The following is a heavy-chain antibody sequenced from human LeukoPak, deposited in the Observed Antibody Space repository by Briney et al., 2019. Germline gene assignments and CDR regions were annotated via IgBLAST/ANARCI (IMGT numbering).Heavy chain of an antibody. J-gene: IGHJ4*02. V-gene: IGHV4-59*01. CDR3: AGIAVSGQPPDY. CDR1: GGSISSYY. D-gene: IGHD6-19*01. Sequence: PSETLSLTCTVSGGSISSYYWSWIRQPPGKGLEWIGNAYYSGSTNYNPSLKSRVTISVDTSKNQFSLKLTSVTAADTAVYYCAGIAVSGQPPDYWGQGTLVTVSS. CDR2: AYYSGST.